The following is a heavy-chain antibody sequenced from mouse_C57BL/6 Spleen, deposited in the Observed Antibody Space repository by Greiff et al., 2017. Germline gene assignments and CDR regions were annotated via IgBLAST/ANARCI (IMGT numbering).Heavy chain of an antibody. CDR2: IDPETGGT. CDR3: TRREWLPFAY. Sequence: QVQLQQSGAELVRPGASVTLSCKASGYTFTDYEMHWVKQTPVHGLEWIGAIDPETGGTAYNQKFKGKAILTADKSSSTAYMELRSLTSEDSAVYYCTRREWLPFAYWGQGTLVTVSA. V-gene: IGHV1-15*01. D-gene: IGHD2-2*01. J-gene: IGHJ3*01. CDR1: GYTFTDYE.